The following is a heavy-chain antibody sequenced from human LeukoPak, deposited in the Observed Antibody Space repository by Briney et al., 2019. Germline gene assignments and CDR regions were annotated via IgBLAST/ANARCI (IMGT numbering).Heavy chain of an antibody. D-gene: IGHD5-12*01. CDR1: GYTFTSYG. Sequence: ASVKVSCKASGYTFTSYGISWVRQAPGQGLEWMGWISAYNGNTNYAQKLQGRVTMTTDTSTSTAYMGLRSLRSDDTAVYYCARDRGGYVYYYYYYGMDVWGQGTTVTVSS. V-gene: IGHV1-18*01. J-gene: IGHJ6*02. CDR3: ARDRGGYVYYYYYYGMDV. CDR2: ISAYNGNT.